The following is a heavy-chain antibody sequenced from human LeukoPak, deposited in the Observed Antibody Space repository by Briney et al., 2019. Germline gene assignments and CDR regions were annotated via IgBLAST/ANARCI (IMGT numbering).Heavy chain of an antibody. D-gene: IGHD3-3*01. Sequence: SETLSLTCAVYGGSFSGYYWSWIRQPPGKGLEWIGEINHSGSTNYNPSLKSRVTISVDTSKNQFSLKLSSVTAADTAVYYCARVSGAYYDFWSGYYHPGFDYWGQGTLVTASS. J-gene: IGHJ4*02. CDR1: GGSFSGYY. CDR3: ARVSGAYYDFWSGYYHPGFDY. CDR2: INHSGST. V-gene: IGHV4-34*01.